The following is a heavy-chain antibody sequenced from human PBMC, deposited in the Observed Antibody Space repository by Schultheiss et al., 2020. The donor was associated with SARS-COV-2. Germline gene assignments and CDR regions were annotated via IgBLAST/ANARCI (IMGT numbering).Heavy chain of an antibody. Sequence: GESLKISCAASGFTFSTYAMHWVRQAPGKGLEWVAVISFDGSNKDYADSVKGRFTISRDNSKNTLYLQMNSLRAEDTAVYYCARAYWGLPLDSWGQGTLVTVSS. CDR3: ARAYWGLPLDS. D-gene: IGHD7-27*01. CDR2: ISFDGSNK. V-gene: IGHV3-30-3*01. J-gene: IGHJ4*02. CDR1: GFTFSTYA.